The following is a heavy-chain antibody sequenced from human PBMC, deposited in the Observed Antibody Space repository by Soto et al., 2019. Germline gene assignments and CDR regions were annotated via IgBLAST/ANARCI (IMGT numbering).Heavy chain of an antibody. CDR3: ARGLYYDYIWGSYPPWYWFDP. D-gene: IGHD3-16*02. CDR1: GFAFSSYG. Sequence: PGGSLRLSCAASGFAFSSYGMHWVRQARGKGLEWVAVIWYDGSNKYYADSVKGRFTISRDNSKNTLYLQMNSLRAEDSAVYYCARGLYYDYIWGSYPPWYWFDPWGQGTLVTVSS. J-gene: IGHJ5*02. CDR2: IWYDGSNK. V-gene: IGHV3-33*01.